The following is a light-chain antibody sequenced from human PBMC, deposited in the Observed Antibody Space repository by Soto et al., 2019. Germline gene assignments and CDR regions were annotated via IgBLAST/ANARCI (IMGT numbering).Light chain of an antibody. CDR2: GAS. J-gene: IGKJ1*01. CDR3: HHSDNMPRT. V-gene: IGKV3-15*01. Sequence: DILMTQSPASLSVSQGERATLSCRASQSISSNLVWYQQKAGQAPRLLIYGASSRDTGIPSRFSGSGSGTEFTLTISSLQSEDFAVYYCHHSDNMPRTFGQGTMLDI. CDR1: QSISSN.